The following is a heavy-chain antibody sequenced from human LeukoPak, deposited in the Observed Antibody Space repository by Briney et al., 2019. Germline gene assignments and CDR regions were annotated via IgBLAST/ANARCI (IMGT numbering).Heavy chain of an antibody. CDR1: GYTFTGYY. CDR2: INPNSGGT. J-gene: IGHJ5*02. V-gene: IGHV1-2*02. Sequence: ASVKVSCKASGYTFTGYYMHWVRQAPGQGLEWMGWINPNSGGTNYAQKFQGRVTMTRDTSISTAYMELSRLRSDDTAVYYCARDLPYSNYRPPGHQPNWIDPWGQGTLVTVSS. CDR3: ARDLPYSNYRPPGHQPNWIDP. D-gene: IGHD4-11*01.